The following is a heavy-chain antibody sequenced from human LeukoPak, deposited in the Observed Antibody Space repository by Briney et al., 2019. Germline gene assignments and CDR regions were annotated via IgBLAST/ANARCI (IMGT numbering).Heavy chain of an antibody. CDR1: GASISSGGDY. CDR2: IYYSGST. CDR3: ARHVQITASAQTRLDF. V-gene: IGHV4-31*03. J-gene: IGHJ4*02. Sequence: SQTLSLTCTVSGASISSGGDYWSWIRQHPGKGLEWIGYIYYSGSTYYNPSLKSRVTISVDTSKNQFSLKVSSVTAADTAIYYCARHVQITASAQTRLDFWGQGTLVTVSS.